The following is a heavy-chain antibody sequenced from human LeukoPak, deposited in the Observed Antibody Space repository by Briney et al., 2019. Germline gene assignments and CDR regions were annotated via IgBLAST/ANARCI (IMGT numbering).Heavy chain of an antibody. Sequence: TSETLSLTCTVSGGSISSNSYYWGWIRQPPGKGLEWIGEINHSGSTNYNPSLKSRVTISVDTSKNQFSLKLSSVTAADTAVYYCARRIAAAEDYWGQGTLVTVSS. D-gene: IGHD6-13*01. CDR3: ARRIAAAEDY. J-gene: IGHJ4*02. V-gene: IGHV4-39*07. CDR1: GGSISSNSYY. CDR2: INHSGST.